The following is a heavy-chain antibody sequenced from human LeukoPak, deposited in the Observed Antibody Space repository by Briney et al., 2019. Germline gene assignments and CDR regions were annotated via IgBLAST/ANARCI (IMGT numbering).Heavy chain of an antibody. V-gene: IGHV3-21*01. CDR1: GFNFSSYS. J-gene: IGHJ5*02. Sequence: GGSLRLSCAASGFNFSSYSMNWVRQAPGKGLEWVSSISSSSYIYYVDSVKGRFTISRDNAKNSLYLQMNSLRAEDTAVYYCARDLGQYYDTSDNWFDPWGQGTLVTVSS. CDR2: ISSSSYI. D-gene: IGHD3-22*01. CDR3: ARDLGQYYDTSDNWFDP.